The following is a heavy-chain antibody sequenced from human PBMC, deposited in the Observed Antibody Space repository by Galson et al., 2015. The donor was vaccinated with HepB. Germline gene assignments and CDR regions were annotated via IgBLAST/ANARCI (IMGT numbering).Heavy chain of an antibody. J-gene: IGHJ2*01. V-gene: IGHV1-58*02. D-gene: IGHD2/OR15-2a*01. CDR1: GFTFTSSA. CDR2: IVVGSGNT. CDR3: AAAPELIVAPGWRYFDL. Sequence: SVKVSCKASGFTFTSSAMQWVRQARGQRLEWIGWIVVGSGNTNYAQKFQERVTITRDMSTSTAYMELSSLRSEDTAVYYCAAAPELIVAPGWRYFDLWGRGTLVTVSS.